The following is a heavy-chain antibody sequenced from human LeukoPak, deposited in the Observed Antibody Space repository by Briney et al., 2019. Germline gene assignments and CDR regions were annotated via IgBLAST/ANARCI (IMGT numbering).Heavy chain of an antibody. Sequence: ASVKVSCKASGYTFTSYAMHWVRQAPGQRLEWMGWIDAGNGDTRYSQKFQGRVTITRDTSASTAYIELRSLRSEDTAMYYCARGSTSDWPLDHWGQETLVTISS. CDR2: IDAGNGDT. V-gene: IGHV1-3*01. J-gene: IGHJ4*02. D-gene: IGHD2-2*01. CDR1: GYTFTSYA. CDR3: ARGSTSDWPLDH.